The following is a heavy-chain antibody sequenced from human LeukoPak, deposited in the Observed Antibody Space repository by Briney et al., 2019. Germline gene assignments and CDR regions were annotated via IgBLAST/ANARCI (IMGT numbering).Heavy chain of an antibody. CDR3: ARVRKYSGYYSWYFDL. Sequence: GGSLKLSCAASGFTFSSYDMHWVRQATGKGLEWVSAIGTAGDTYYPGSVKGRFTISRENAKNSLYLQMNSLRAGDTAVYYCARVRKYSGYYSWYFDLWGRGTLVTVSS. D-gene: IGHD5-12*01. CDR1: GFTFSSYD. CDR2: IGTAGDT. V-gene: IGHV3-13*01. J-gene: IGHJ2*01.